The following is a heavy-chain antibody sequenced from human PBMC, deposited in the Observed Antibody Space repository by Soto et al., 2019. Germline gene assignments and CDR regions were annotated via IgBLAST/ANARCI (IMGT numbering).Heavy chain of an antibody. D-gene: IGHD1-1*01. CDR3: ARRKGMEKNYYYDGLDI. Sequence: HWLRQSPEQSLEWMGWINGGTGQTKHSHRFQDRVSITRDTSASTAYMELSSLRSEDTAVYYCARRKGMEKNYYYDGLDIRGKGTTVTVSS. CDR2: INGGTGQT. J-gene: IGHJ6*04. V-gene: IGHV1-3*01.